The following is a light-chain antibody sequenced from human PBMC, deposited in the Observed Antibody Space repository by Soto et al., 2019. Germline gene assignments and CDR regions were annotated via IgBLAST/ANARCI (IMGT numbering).Light chain of an antibody. J-gene: IGLJ3*02. Sequence: SYELTQPPSVSVAPGQTARITGGGNNIGSKRVHWYQQKPRQAPVLVVHDDSDRPSGIPERLSGSNSGNTATLSISRVEAGDEADYYCQVWDSSSDHRVFGGGTKLTVL. CDR3: QVWDSSSDHRV. V-gene: IGLV3-21*02. CDR2: DDS. CDR1: NIGSKR.